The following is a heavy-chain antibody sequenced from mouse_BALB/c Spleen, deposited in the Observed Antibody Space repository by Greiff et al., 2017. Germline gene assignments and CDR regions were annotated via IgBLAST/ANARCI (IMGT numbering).Heavy chain of an antibody. CDR2: IDPANGNT. D-gene: IGHD1-2*01. J-gene: IGHJ3*01. Sequence: EVQLKESGAELVKPGASVKLSCTASGFNIKDTYMHWVKQRPEQGLEWIGRIDPANGNTKYDPKFQGKATITADTSSNTAYLQLSSLTSEDTAVYYCARVEFITTATAYWGQGTLVTVSA. CDR1: GFNIKDTY. V-gene: IGHV14-3*02. CDR3: ARVEFITTATAY.